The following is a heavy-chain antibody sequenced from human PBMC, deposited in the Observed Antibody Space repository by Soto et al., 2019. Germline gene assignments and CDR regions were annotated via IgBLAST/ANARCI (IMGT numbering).Heavy chain of an antibody. CDR2: ITASGVSA. J-gene: IGHJ3*01. CDR3: AKDRKANADASDV. Sequence: GGSLRLSCAASGFIFDSYAMNSVRQAPGKGLEWVSTITASGVSAYYADSVKGRFTISRDNSKNTLYLQMNSLRAEDTAIYYCAKDRKANADASDVWGQGTMVTVSS. V-gene: IGHV3-23*01. CDR1: GFIFDSYA.